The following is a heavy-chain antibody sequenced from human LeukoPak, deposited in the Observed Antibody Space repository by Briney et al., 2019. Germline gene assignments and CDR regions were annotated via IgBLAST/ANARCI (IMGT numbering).Heavy chain of an antibody. CDR2: IYHSGST. D-gene: IGHD2-15*01. J-gene: IGHJ4*02. Sequence: PSETLSLTCAVSGGSISSGGYSWSWIRQPPGKGLEWIGYIYHSGSTYCNPSLKSRVTISVDRSKNQFSLKLSSVTAADTAVHYCARARRYCSGGSCSVFDYWGQGTLVTVSS. CDR3: ARARRYCSGGSCSVFDY. V-gene: IGHV4-30-2*01. CDR1: GGSISSGGYS.